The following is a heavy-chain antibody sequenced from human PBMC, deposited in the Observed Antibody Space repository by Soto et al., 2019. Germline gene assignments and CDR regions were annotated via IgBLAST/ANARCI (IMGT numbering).Heavy chain of an antibody. V-gene: IGHV3-48*01. J-gene: IGHJ4*02. D-gene: IGHD2-15*01. CDR3: ARDREYCSGDKCYETGSAY. Sequence: EAQLVESGGGLIQPGGSLRLSCAASGFSFSSYSMNWVRQAPGQGLEWISYITRNSDIINYADSVKGRFTISRDNAKNSLHLQMHSLRADDTAVYYWARDREYCSGDKCYETGSAYWGQGTLLTVSS. CDR1: GFSFSSYS. CDR2: ITRNSDII.